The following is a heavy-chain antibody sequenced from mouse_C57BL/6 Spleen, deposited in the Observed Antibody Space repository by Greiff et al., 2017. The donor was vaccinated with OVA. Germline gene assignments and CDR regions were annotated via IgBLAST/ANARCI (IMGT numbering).Heavy chain of an antibody. D-gene: IGHD3-1*01. V-gene: IGHV1-69*01. J-gene: IGHJ4*01. CDR3: ARSGYGRYAMDY. CDR2: IDTSDSYT. CDR1: GYTFTSYW. Sequence: QVQLQQPGAELVMPGASVKLSCKASGYTFTSYWMHWVKQRPGQGLEWIGEIDTSDSYTNYTQKFKGKSTLTVDKSSSTAYMHLSSLTSEDSAVYYCARSGYGRYAMDYWGQGTSVTVSS.